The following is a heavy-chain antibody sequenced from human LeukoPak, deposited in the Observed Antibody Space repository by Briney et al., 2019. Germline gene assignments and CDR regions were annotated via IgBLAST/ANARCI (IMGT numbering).Heavy chain of an antibody. CDR3: ARGRRDSSGYYDGLDY. CDR2: IYYSGNT. V-gene: IGHV4-39*07. J-gene: IGHJ4*02. CDR1: GVSISGSNSY. D-gene: IGHD3-22*01. Sequence: SETLSLTCTVSGVSISGSNSYWGWTRQPPGKGLEWIGSIYYSGNTYYNASLKSQVSISIDTSKNQFSLKLSSVTAADTAVYYCARGRRDSSGYYDGLDYWGQGTLVTVSS.